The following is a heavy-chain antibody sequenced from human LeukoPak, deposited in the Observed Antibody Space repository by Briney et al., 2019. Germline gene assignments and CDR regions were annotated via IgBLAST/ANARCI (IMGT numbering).Heavy chain of an antibody. D-gene: IGHD6-13*01. CDR2: IMQNGRET. CDR3: ASQGGYSSSWYLAFDI. Sequence: PGGSLRLSCAASGFPFTNNWMTWVRQAPGKGLEWVATIMQNGRETYYVESVKGRFTISRDNAKNSLYLQMNSLRAEDTAVYYCASQGGYSSSWYLAFDIWGQGTMVTVSS. CDR1: GFPFTNNW. V-gene: IGHV3-7*05. J-gene: IGHJ3*02.